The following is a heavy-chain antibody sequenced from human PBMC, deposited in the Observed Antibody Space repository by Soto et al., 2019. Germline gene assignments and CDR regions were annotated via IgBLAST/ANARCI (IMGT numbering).Heavy chain of an antibody. CDR3: ARVRPTPPYYDYYMDV. Sequence: QVQLQESGPGLVKPSETLYLTCTVYGGCISSYYWSWIRQPPGKGLEWIWYIYYSGSTNYNPSLKSRVTISVDTSKNQFSLKLSSVTAADTAVYYCARVRPTPPYYDYYMDVWGKGTTVTVSS. V-gene: IGHV4-59*01. CDR1: GGCISSYY. CDR2: IYYSGST. J-gene: IGHJ6*03. D-gene: IGHD3-10*01.